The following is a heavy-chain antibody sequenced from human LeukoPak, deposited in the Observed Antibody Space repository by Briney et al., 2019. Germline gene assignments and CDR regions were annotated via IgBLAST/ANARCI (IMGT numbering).Heavy chain of an antibody. CDR3: ARAIYGDPYYFDY. Sequence: SETLSLTCTVSGGSISSYYWSWIRQPPGKGLERIGYIYYSGSTNYNPSLKSRVTISVDTSKNQFSLKLSSVTAADTAVYYCARAIYGDPYYFDYWGQGTLVTVSS. CDR1: GGSISSYY. D-gene: IGHD4-17*01. J-gene: IGHJ4*02. CDR2: IYYSGST. V-gene: IGHV4-59*01.